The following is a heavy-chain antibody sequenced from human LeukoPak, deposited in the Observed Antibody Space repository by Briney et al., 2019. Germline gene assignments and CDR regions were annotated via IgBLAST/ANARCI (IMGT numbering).Heavy chain of an antibody. CDR2: IYYSGST. CDR3: AREGSPTGGRLSWFDP. J-gene: IGHJ5*02. D-gene: IGHD7-27*01. V-gene: IGHV4-31*03. CDR1: GGSISSGGYY. Sequence: PSKTLSLTCTVSGGSISSGGYYWSWIRQHPGKGLEWIGYIYYSGSTYYNPSLKSRVTISVDTSKNQFSLKLSSVTAADTAVYYCAREGSPTGGRLSWFDPWGQGTLVTVSS.